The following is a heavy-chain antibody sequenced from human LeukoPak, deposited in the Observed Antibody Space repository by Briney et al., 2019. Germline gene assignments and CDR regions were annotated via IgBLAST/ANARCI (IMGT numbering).Heavy chain of an antibody. CDR2: ISGYNGNA. D-gene: IGHD2-2*01. J-gene: IGHJ3*02. Sequence: ASVKVSCKASGYTFTNYGLSWVRQAPGQGREWMGCISGYNGNATYTQKLQGRVIMTRDTSTTTDYMDLRSLRYDDTAVYYCARDAGYCSSETCYDDAFDIWGQGTMVTVSS. CDR3: ARDAGYCSSETCYDDAFDI. CDR1: GYTFTNYG. V-gene: IGHV1-18*01.